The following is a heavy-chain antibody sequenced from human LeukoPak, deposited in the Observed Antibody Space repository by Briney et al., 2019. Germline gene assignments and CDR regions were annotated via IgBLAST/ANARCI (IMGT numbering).Heavy chain of an antibody. D-gene: IGHD3-16*02. CDR2: IYYSGST. J-gene: IGHJ6*02. CDR3: ARMITFGGVIPSYGMDV. V-gene: IGHV4-59*01. Sequence: SETLSLTCTVSGGSIGSYYWSWIRQPPGKGLEWIGYIYYSGSTNYNPSLKSRVTISVDTSKNQFSLKLSSVTATDTAVYYCARMITFGGVIPSYGMDVWGQGTTVTVSS. CDR1: GGSIGSYY.